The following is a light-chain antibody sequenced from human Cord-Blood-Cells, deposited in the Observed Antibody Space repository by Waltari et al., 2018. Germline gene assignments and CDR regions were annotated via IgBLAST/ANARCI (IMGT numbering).Light chain of an antibody. Sequence: QAVLTQPSSLSASPGASASLTSPLRSVPNVGTYRIHWYQQKPGSPPQYLLRYKSDSDKQQGSGVPSRFSGSKDASANAGILLISGLQSEDEADYYCMIWHSSAWVFGGGTKLTVL. J-gene: IGLJ3*02. CDR3: MIWHSSAWV. CDR2: YKSDSDK. V-gene: IGLV5-45*02. CDR1: SVPNVGTYR.